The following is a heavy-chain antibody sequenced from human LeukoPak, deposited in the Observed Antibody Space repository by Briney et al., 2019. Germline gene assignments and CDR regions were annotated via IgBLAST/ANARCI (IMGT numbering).Heavy chain of an antibody. CDR1: GFTFSSYS. V-gene: IGHV3-21*01. J-gene: IGHJ2*01. CDR2: ISSSSSYI. Sequence: GGSLRLSCAASGFTFSSYSMNWVRQAPGKGLEWVSSISSSSSYIYYADSVKGRFTISRDNAKNSLYLQMNSLRAEDTAVYYCARSTTLFCWYFDLWGRGTLVTVSS. CDR3: ARSTTLFCWYFDL. D-gene: IGHD1-14*01.